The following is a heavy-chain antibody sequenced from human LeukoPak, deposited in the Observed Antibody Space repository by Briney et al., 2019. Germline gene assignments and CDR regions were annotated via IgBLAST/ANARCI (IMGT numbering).Heavy chain of an antibody. V-gene: IGHV4-4*07. D-gene: IGHD1-26*01. CDR1: GGSISSFY. Sequence: PSETLSLTCTVSGGSISSFYWSWVRQPAGKGLEWIGRIYTSGSTNYNPSLKSRVTISLDTSKNQFSLRLTSVTAADTALYYCARHDGRVGAGDYWGQGTLVVVSS. CDR2: IYTSGST. CDR3: ARHDGRVGAGDY. J-gene: IGHJ4*02.